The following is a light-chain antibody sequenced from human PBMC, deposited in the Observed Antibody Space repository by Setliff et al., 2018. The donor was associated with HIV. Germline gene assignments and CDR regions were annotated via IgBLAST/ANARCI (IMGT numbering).Light chain of an antibody. J-gene: IGLJ1*01. CDR2: EVT. Sequence: QSALTQPASVSGSPGQSITISCTGTSSDVGIYNLVSWFQQHPGKAPKLMIYEVTKRPSGVSDRFSGSKSGNTASLTISGLQAEDEAEYYCCSYAGTITFYVFGTGTKVTVL. CDR1: SSDVGIYNL. CDR3: CSYAGTITFYV. V-gene: IGLV2-23*02.